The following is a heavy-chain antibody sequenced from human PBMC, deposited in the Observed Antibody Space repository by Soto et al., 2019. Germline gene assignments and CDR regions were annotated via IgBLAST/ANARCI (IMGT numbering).Heavy chain of an antibody. D-gene: IGHD3-16*01. CDR2: INSDGSST. Sequence: GGSLRLSCAASGFTFSNYGMTWVRQAPGKGLVWVSGINSDGSSTCYADSVKGRFTISRDNAKNTLYLQMNSLRAEDTAVYYCASIYDLDVWGKGTTVTVSS. V-gene: IGHV3-74*01. CDR3: ASIYDLDV. CDR1: GFTFSNYG. J-gene: IGHJ6*04.